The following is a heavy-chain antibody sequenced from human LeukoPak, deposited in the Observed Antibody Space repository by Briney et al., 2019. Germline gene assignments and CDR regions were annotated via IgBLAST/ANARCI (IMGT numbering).Heavy chain of an antibody. Sequence: SETLSLTCTVSGGSISSYYWSWIRQPAGKGLEWVGRVHTSGSTNYNPYNPSLKSRVTISVDTSKNQFSLKLSSVTAADTAVYYCARGDFYYYMDVWGKGTTVTVSS. V-gene: IGHV4-4*07. J-gene: IGHJ6*03. CDR2: VHTSGST. CDR3: ARGDFYYYMDV. CDR1: GGSISSYY. D-gene: IGHD3-3*01.